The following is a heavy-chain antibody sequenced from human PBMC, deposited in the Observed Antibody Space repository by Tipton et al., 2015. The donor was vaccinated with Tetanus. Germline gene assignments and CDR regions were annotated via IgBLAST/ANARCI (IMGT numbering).Heavy chain of an antibody. CDR3: ARGLSGGSHYAQT. CDR2: INHSGST. J-gene: IGHJ5*02. V-gene: IGHV4-34*01. Sequence: TLSLTCAVYGGSFSGYYWSWIRQPPGKGLEWIGEINHSGSTNYNPSLKSRVTISVDTSKNQFSLKLSSVTAADTAVYYCARGLSGGSHYAQTWGQGTLVTVSS. D-gene: IGHD2-15*01. CDR1: GGSFSGYY.